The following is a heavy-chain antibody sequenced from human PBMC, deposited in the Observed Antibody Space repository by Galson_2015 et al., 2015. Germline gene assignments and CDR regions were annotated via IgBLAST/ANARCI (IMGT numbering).Heavy chain of an antibody. CDR1: GFAFNLYR. CDR2: ISSHSNYI. V-gene: IGHV3-21*01. J-gene: IGHJ4*02. Sequence: SLRLSCAASGFAFNLYRMTWVRQAPGRGLEWVASISSHSNYIDYADSIKGRFTISRDNAKNSLYLQMDSLRAEDTAVYYCARADFYDSEQESDSWGQGTLVTVSS. D-gene: IGHD3-22*01. CDR3: ARADFYDSEQESDS.